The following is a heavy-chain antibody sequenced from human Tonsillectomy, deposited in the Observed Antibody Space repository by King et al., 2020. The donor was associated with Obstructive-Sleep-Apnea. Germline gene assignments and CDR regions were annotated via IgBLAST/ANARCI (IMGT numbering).Heavy chain of an antibody. J-gene: IGHJ5*02. CDR1: GGSISTGSYY. D-gene: IGHD6-13*01. V-gene: IGHV4-39*07. CDR3: AREGAAGTNWFDP. CDR2: FNYSGRN. Sequence: QLQESGPGLVKPSETLSLTCTVSGGSISTGSYYWGWIRQSPGRGLEWIGTFNYSGRNYYNPSLKSRVTLSLDTSRNQFSLKLTSVTAADTAVYYCAREGAAGTNWFDPWGQGTLVTVSS.